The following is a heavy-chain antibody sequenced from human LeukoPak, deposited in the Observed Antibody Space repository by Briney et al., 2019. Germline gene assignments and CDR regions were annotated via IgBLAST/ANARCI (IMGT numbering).Heavy chain of an antibody. J-gene: IGHJ4*02. CDR2: INPSGGST. Sequence: ASVKVSCKASGYTFTSYYMHWVRQAPGQGLEWMGIINPSGGSTSYAQKFQGRVTMTRDMSTSTVYMELSSLRSEDTAVYYCARGQGAVEMATKGPEYWGQGTLVTVSS. CDR3: ARGQGAVEMATKGPEY. D-gene: IGHD5-24*01. CDR1: GYTFTSYY. V-gene: IGHV1-46*01.